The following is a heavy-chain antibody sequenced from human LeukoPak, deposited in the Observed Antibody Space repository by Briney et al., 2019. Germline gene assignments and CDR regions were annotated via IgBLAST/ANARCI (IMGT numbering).Heavy chain of an antibody. D-gene: IGHD4-17*01. CDR3: AKGDGDYEDAFDI. Sequence: GGSLRLSCAASGFTFSSYAMSWVRQAPGKGLEWVSAISGSGGSTYYADSVKGRFTISRDNSKNTLYLQMNGLRAEDTAVYYCAKGDGDYEDAFDIWGQGTMVTVSS. CDR1: GFTFSSYA. J-gene: IGHJ3*02. CDR2: ISGSGGST. V-gene: IGHV3-23*01.